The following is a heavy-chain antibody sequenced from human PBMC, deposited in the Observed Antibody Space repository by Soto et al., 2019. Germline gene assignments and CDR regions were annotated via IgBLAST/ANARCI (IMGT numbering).Heavy chain of an antibody. CDR1: GYSFTSYW. Sequence: GESLKISCKGSGYSFTSYWIGWVRQMPGKGLEWMGIIYPGDSDTRYSPSFQGQVTISADKSISTAYLQWSSLKASDTAMYYCASRYCSSTSCYNPLYYWGQGTLVTVSS. CDR2: IYPGDSDT. D-gene: IGHD2-2*02. J-gene: IGHJ4*02. CDR3: ASRYCSSTSCYNPLYY. V-gene: IGHV5-51*01.